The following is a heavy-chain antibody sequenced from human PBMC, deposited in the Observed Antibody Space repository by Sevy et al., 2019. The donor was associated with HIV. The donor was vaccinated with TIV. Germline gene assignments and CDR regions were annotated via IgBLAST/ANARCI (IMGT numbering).Heavy chain of an antibody. V-gene: IGHV4-59*01. Sequence: SETLSLTCTVSGGSISAYHWSWIRQPPGKGLEYIGYIHYTGTTNYNPSLKSRVTISVDTSKNQFSRKLSSVTAADTALYFCARAPPVRSGDASLNWFDPWGQGTLVTVSS. J-gene: IGHJ5*02. CDR2: IHYTGTT. CDR1: GGSISAYH. CDR3: ARAPPVRSGDASLNWFDP. D-gene: IGHD6-19*01.